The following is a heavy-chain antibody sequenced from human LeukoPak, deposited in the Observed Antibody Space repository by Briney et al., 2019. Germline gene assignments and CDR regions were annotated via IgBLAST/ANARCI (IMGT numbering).Heavy chain of an antibody. D-gene: IGHD3-10*01. CDR2: MYRSGSA. V-gene: IGHV4-38-2*02. J-gene: IGHJ5*02. CDR3: ARHRSPMVRGVRWFDP. Sequence: SETLSLTCTVFGDFIDNGYYWGWIRQPPGKGLEWIGTMYRSGSAYYDPSLRSRVTISLDTSKNQFSLKLSSVTAADTAVYYCARHRSPMVRGVRWFDPWGQGTLVTVSS. CDR1: GDFIDNGYY.